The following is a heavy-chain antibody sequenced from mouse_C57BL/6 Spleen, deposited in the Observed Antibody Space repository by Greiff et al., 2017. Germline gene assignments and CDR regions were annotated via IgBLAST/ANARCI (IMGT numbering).Heavy chain of an antibody. CDR1: GYAFSSSW. CDR3: ARGGSYDWYFDV. V-gene: IGHV1-82*01. Sequence: QVQLQQSGPELVKPGASVKISCKASGYAFSSSWMNWVKQRPGKGLEWIGRIYPGDGDTNYNGKFKGKATLTADKSSSTAYMQLSSLTSEDSAVYFCARGGSYDWYFDVWGTGTTVTVSS. CDR2: IYPGDGDT. J-gene: IGHJ1*03. D-gene: IGHD1-1*02.